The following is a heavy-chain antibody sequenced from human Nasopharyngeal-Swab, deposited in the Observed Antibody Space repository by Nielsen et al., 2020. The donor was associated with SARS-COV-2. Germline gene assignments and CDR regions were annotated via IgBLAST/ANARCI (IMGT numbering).Heavy chain of an antibody. CDR1: GFRFSGYG. CDR2: ISFDVINQ. J-gene: IGHJ6*02. V-gene: IGHV3-30*03. D-gene: IGHD5-12*01. Sequence: GGSLRLSCAASGFRFSGYGMHWVRQAPGKGLEWVAYISFDVINQAYAESARGRFTVSRDNSKNTLFLQMNSLIIEDTAVYYCARDTSVDIVLLYYGMDVWGQGTTVTVSS. CDR3: ARDTSVDIVLLYYGMDV.